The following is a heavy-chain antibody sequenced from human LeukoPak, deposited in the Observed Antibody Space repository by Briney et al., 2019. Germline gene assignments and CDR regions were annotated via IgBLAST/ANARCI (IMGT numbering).Heavy chain of an antibody. D-gene: IGHD4-17*01. CDR3: YGDYLGYNYYYGMDV. CDR2: INPNSGGT. J-gene: IGHJ6*02. CDR1: GYTFTGYY. V-gene: IGHV1-2*02. Sequence: GASVTVSCKASGYTFTGYYMHWVRQAPGQGLEWMGWINPNSGGTNYAQKFQGRVTMTRDTSISTAYMELSRLRSDDTAVYYCYGDYLGYNYYYGMDVWGQGTTVTVSS.